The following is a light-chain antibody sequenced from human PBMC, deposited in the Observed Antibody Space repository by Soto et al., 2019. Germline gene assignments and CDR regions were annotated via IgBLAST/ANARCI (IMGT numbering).Light chain of an antibody. CDR2: DAP. V-gene: IGKV3-11*01. CDR1: QSVSSY. J-gene: IGKJ4*01. Sequence: EIVLTQSPATLSLSPVERATLSCRASQSVSSYLAWYQQKPGQAPRLLIYDAPNRATGIPARFSGSGSGTDFTLTISSLEPEDFAVYYCQQRSNWPLTFGGGTKVDI. CDR3: QQRSNWPLT.